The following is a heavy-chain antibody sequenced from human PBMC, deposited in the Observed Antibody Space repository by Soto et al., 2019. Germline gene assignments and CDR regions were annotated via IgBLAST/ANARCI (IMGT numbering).Heavy chain of an antibody. CDR1: GFTFSSYA. CDR2: ISSGGGNT. CDR3: EKLSSLGAYDY. J-gene: IGHJ4*02. V-gene: IGHV3-23*01. Sequence: GGSLRLSCAASGFTFSSYAMSWVRQAPGKGLEWVSGISSGGGNTYYADSVKGRFTISRDSSKNTLYLQMNSLRAEDTAVYYCEKLSSLGAYDYWGQGTLVTVSS. D-gene: IGHD4-17*01.